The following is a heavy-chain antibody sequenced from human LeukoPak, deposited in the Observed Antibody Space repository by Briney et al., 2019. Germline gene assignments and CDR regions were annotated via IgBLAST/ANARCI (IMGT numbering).Heavy chain of an antibody. J-gene: IGHJ4*02. CDR3: ARGQEFDDGVFDS. CDR2: IAGTGVST. Sequence: GGSLRLSCAASGFNFSNYGMTWVRQAPGKGPEWVSTIAGTGVSTYYADSVKGRFTISRDNSQNTVYLQMNSLRVEDTAIYYCARGQEFDDGVFDSWGQGTLVTVSS. CDR1: GFNFSNYG. V-gene: IGHV3-23*01. D-gene: IGHD1-1*01.